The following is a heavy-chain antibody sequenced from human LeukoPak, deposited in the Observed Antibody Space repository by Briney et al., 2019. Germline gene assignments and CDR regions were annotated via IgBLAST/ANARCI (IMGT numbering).Heavy chain of an antibody. CDR2: INPTGTTT. CDR1: GYTFINNW. J-gene: IGHJ5*02. CDR3: ARGQGYCSSTSCYAGWFDP. Sequence: ASVKVSCKASGYTFINNWMHWVRQAPGQGLEWVGLINPTGTTTLYAQKFQGRVTLTRDMSTSTDYMELRSLKSEDTAVYYCARGQGYCSSTSCYAGWFDPWGQGTLVTVSS. D-gene: IGHD2-2*01. V-gene: IGHV1-46*01.